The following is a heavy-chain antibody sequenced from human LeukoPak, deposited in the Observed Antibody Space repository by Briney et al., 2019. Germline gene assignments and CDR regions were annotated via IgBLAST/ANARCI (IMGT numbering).Heavy chain of an antibody. D-gene: IGHD6-13*01. CDR1: GGSFSGYY. CDR2: INHSGST. V-gene: IGHV4-34*01. Sequence: SETLSLTCAVYGGSFSGYYWSWIRQPPGKGLEWIGEINHSGSTNYNPSLKSRVTTSVDTSKNQFSLKLSSVTAADTAVYYCARLCGAGKQVFFLASARALDYYFDYWGQGTLVTVSS. J-gene: IGHJ4*02. CDR3: ARLCGAGKQVFFLASARALDYYFDY.